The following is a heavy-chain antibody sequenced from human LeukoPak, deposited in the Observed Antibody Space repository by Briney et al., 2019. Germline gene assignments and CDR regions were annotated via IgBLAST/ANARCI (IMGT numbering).Heavy chain of an antibody. D-gene: IGHD3-22*01. CDR2: IRYDGSNK. CDR3: ARDNEPDYYDSSGYDY. Sequence: GGSLRLSCAASGFTFSSYGMHWVRQAPGKGLEWVAFIRYDGSNKYYADSVKGRFTISRDNSKNTLYLQMNSLRADDTAVYYCARDNEPDYYDSSGYDYWGQGTLVTVSS. J-gene: IGHJ4*02. CDR1: GFTFSSYG. V-gene: IGHV3-30*02.